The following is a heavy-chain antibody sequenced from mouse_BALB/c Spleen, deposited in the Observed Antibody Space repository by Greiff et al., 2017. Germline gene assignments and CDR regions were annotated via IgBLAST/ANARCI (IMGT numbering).Heavy chain of an antibody. CDR2: IYPGSGST. CDR3: ARRGLYGYPFDY. D-gene: IGHD2-2*01. Sequence: QVQLKESGPELVKPGASVKMSCKASGYTFTDYVISWVKQRTGQGLEWIGEIYPGSGSTYYNEKFKGKATLTADKSSNTAYMQLSSLTSEDSAVYFCARRGLYGYPFDYWGQGTTLTVSS. J-gene: IGHJ2*01. CDR1: GYTFTDYV. V-gene: IGHV1-77*01.